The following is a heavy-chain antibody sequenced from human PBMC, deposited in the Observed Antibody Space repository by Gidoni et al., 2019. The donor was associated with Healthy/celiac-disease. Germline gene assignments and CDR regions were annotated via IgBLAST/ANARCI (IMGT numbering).Heavy chain of an antibody. CDR2: IIPIFGTA. Sequence: QVQLVQSGAEVKKPGSSVKVSCKASGGTFSSYAISWVRQAPGQGLEWMGGIIPIFGTANYAQKFQGRVTITADESTSTAYMELSSLRSEDTAVYYCARDPSRPAAMMPDYYYGMDVWGQGTTVTVSS. CDR3: ARDPSRPAAMMPDYYYGMDV. D-gene: IGHD2-2*01. J-gene: IGHJ6*02. CDR1: GGTFSSYA. V-gene: IGHV1-69*01.